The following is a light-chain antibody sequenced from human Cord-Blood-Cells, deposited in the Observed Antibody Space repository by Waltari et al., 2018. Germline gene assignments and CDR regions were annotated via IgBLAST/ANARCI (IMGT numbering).Light chain of an antibody. V-gene: IGLV2-14*01. J-gene: IGLJ3*02. CDR3: SSYTSSSTFWV. CDR1: SSDVGGYNY. CDR2: DVS. Sequence: QSALTQPASVSGSPGQSITISCTGTSSDVGGYNYVSWYQQHPGKAPKLMIYDVSKRPSGVSTRFSGSKSGNTVSLTISGLQAEDEADYSCSSYTSSSTFWVFGGGTKLTVL.